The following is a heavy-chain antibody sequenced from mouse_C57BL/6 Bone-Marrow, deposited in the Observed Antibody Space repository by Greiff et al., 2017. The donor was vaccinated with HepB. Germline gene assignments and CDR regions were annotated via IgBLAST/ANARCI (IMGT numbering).Heavy chain of an antibody. CDR1: GYTFTSYG. CDR2: IYPRSGNT. CDR3: ARGADYYAMDY. J-gene: IGHJ4*01. Sequence: VQLQESGAELARPGASVKLSCKASGYTFTSYGISWVKQRTGQGLEWIGEIYPRSGNTYYNEKFKGKATLTADKSSSTAYMELRSLTSEDSAVYFCARGADYYAMDYWGQGTSVTVSS. V-gene: IGHV1-81*01.